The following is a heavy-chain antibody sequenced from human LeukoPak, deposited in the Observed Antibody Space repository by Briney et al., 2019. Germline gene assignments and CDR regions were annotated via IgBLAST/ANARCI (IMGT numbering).Heavy chain of an antibody. D-gene: IGHD2-2*01. Sequence: PGGSLRLSCAASGFTFSTYWMSWVRQAPGKGLEWVANIKQDGSDIYYVDSVKGRFTISRDNAKNSLYLQMNSLRAEDTAVYFCARVYSLRVPAAMDYWGQGTLVTVSS. CDR3: ARVYSLRVPAAMDY. CDR2: IKQDGSDI. J-gene: IGHJ4*02. CDR1: GFTFSTYW. V-gene: IGHV3-7*01.